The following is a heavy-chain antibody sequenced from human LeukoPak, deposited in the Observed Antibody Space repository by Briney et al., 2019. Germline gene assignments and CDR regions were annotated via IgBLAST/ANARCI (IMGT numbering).Heavy chain of an antibody. Sequence: AETVSLTCTVSGYSINNGFYWGWIRQRPGNGLEWIGSIYHSERTHYNPSIKSRVTISVDTSKNQFSLKLSSVTAADTAVYYCARVLPITPYFDYWGQGTLVTVSS. D-gene: IGHD1-20*01. CDR3: ARVLPITPYFDY. J-gene: IGHJ4*02. V-gene: IGHV4-38-2*02. CDR1: GYSINNGFY. CDR2: IYHSERT.